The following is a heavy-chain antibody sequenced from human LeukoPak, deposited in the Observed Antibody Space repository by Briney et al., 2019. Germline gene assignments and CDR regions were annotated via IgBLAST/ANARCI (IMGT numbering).Heavy chain of an antibody. V-gene: IGHV4-38-2*02. CDR3: AREEAGLDY. CDR2: IYHSGST. J-gene: IGHJ4*02. D-gene: IGHD6-19*01. Sequence: KASETLSLTCSVSGYSISSGYYWGWIRQPPGKGLEWIGSIYHSGSTYYNPSLKSRVTISVDTSKNQFSLKLSSVTAADTAVYYCAREEAGLDYWGQGTLVTVSS. CDR1: GYSISSGYY.